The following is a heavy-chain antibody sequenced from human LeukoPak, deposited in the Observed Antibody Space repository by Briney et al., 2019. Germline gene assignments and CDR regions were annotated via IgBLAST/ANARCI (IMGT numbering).Heavy chain of an antibody. CDR3: ARGRIVGAKAIDY. D-gene: IGHD1-26*01. Sequence: PGGSLRLSCVASGFTFSSYAMHWVRQAPSKGLEWVAVISYDGSNKYYADSVKGRFTISRDNSKNTLYLQMNSLRAEDTAVYYCARGRIVGAKAIDYWGQGTLVTVSS. J-gene: IGHJ4*02. CDR2: ISYDGSNK. CDR1: GFTFSSYA. V-gene: IGHV3-30*01.